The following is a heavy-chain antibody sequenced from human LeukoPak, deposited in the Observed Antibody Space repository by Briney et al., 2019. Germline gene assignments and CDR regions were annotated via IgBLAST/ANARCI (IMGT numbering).Heavy chain of an antibody. D-gene: IGHD3-16*02. V-gene: IGHV3-23*01. Sequence: GGSLRLSCAASGFTFSSYAMSWVRQAPGKGLEWVSAISGSGGSTYYADSVKGRFTISRDNSKNTLYLQMNSPRAEDTAVYYCARPPEEGVIPYYFDYWGQGTLVTVSS. CDR3: ARPPEEGVIPYYFDY. CDR1: GFTFSSYA. CDR2: ISGSGGST. J-gene: IGHJ4*02.